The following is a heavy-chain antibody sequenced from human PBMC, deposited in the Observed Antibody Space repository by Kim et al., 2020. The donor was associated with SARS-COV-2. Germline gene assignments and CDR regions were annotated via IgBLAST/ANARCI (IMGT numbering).Heavy chain of an antibody. J-gene: IGHJ4*02. CDR1: GLTVSTNY. CDR2: IYSGGST. D-gene: IGHD2-15*01. V-gene: IGHV3-53*01. CDR3: ARAPPRSSLLFDY. Sequence: GGSLRLSCAASGLTVSTNYMSWVRQAPGKGLEWVSVIYSGGSTYYADSVKGRFTISRDNSKNTLYLQMNSLRAEDTAVYYCARAPPRSSLLFDYWGQGTLVTVSS.